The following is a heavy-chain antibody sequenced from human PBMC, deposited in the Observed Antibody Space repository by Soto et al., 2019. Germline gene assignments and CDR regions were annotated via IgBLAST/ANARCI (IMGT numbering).Heavy chain of an antibody. Sequence: PSETLSLTCTVSGGSISSYYWSWIRQPPGKGLEWIGYIYYSGSTNYNPSLKSRVTISVDTSKNQFSLKLSSVTAADTAVYYCARAYPRGGIDYSGQRTPVTVSS. J-gene: IGHJ4*02. CDR3: ARAYPRGGIDY. CDR2: IYYSGST. V-gene: IGHV4-59*01. CDR1: GGSISSYY. D-gene: IGHD3-10*01.